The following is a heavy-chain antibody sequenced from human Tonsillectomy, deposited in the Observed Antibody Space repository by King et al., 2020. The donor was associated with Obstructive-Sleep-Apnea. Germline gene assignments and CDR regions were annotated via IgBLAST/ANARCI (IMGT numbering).Heavy chain of an antibody. D-gene: IGHD5-24*01. CDR1: VFSFSTTG. Sequence: HVQLVESGGGVVQPGEYLRLSCAASVFSFSTTGMHWVRQAPGKGLEWVAMIFYDGSDQHYADSVKGRLAISRDHPKNTLFLHMNSLRAEDTAVYFCVRPTKDGYGGFDVWGQGRRVTVSS. CDR2: IFYDGSDQ. J-gene: IGHJ3*01. V-gene: IGHV3-30*19. CDR3: VRPTKDGYGGFDV.